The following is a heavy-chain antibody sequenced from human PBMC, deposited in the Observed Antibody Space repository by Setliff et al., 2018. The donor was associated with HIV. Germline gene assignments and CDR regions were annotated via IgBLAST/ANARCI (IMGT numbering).Heavy chain of an antibody. CDR3: SRPTTEGDYYDSSGYLSGAFDI. Sequence: SVKVSCKASGGTFSSYAINRVRQAPGQGLEWMGGIIPIFGTANYAQKSQGRLTIPADESLTTAYMELGSLPSEDPAVFYCSRPTTEGDYYDSSGYLSGAFDIWGQGTMVTVSS. V-gene: IGHV1-69*13. J-gene: IGHJ3*02. CDR2: IIPIFGTA. CDR1: GGTFSSYA. D-gene: IGHD3-22*01.